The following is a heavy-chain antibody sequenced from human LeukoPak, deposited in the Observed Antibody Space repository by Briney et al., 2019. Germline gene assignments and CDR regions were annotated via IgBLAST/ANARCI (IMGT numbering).Heavy chain of an antibody. Sequence: SQTLSLTCTVSGGSISSGNYYWSWIRQPAGKVLEWIGRLHTSGSTNYNPSLKSRLTISVDRSKNQFSLKLTSVTAADTAVYYCARDGTRDGYNPFDYWGQGTLVTVSS. CDR1: GGSISSGNYY. CDR2: LHTSGST. V-gene: IGHV4-61*02. J-gene: IGHJ4*02. CDR3: ARDGTRDGYNPFDY. D-gene: IGHD5-24*01.